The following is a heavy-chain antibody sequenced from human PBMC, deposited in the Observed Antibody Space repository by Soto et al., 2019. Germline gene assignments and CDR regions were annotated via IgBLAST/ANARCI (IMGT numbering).Heavy chain of an antibody. J-gene: IGHJ6*02. Sequence: PGGSLRLSCAASGFTFSSYAMSWVRQAPGKGLEWVSAISGSGGSTYYADSVKGRFTISRDNSKNTLYLQMNSLRAEDTAVYYCATRRFFGVVIMALSGMDVWGQGTTVTVSS. CDR3: ATRRFFGVVIMALSGMDV. D-gene: IGHD3-3*01. CDR1: GFTFSSYA. V-gene: IGHV3-23*01. CDR2: ISGSGGST.